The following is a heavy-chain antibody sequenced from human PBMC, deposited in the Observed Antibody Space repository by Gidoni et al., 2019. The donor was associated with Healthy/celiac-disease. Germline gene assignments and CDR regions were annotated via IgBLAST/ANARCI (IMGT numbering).Heavy chain of an antibody. CDR3: AKVTAMVRGPFDY. Sequence: EVQLLESGGGLVQPGGYLRLSCAASGFNFSSYAMSWVRQAPGKGLEWVSAISGSGGSTYYADSVKGRFTISRDNSKNTLYLQMNSLRAEDTAVYYCAKVTAMVRGPFDYWGQGTLVTVSS. J-gene: IGHJ4*02. CDR2: ISGSGGST. D-gene: IGHD3-10*01. CDR1: GFNFSSYA. V-gene: IGHV3-23*01.